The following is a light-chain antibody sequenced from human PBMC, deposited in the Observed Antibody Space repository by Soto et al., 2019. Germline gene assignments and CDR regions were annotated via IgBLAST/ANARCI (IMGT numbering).Light chain of an antibody. CDR3: SSYAGSSNYV. CDR1: SSDVGGYNY. Sequence: QSALTQPPSASGSPGQSVTISCTGTSSDVGGYNYVSRYQQHPGKAPKLIIYGVDKRPSGVPDRFSGSTSGNTASLTVSGLQADDEADYYCSSYAGSSNYVFGTGTKVTVL. J-gene: IGLJ1*01. CDR2: GVD. V-gene: IGLV2-8*01.